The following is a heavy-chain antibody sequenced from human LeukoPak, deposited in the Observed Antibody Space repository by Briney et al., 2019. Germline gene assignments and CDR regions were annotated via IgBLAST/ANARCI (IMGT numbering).Heavy chain of an antibody. J-gene: IGHJ4*02. CDR1: VYTFTSYD. CDR2: KNANGVKT. V-gene: IGHV1-8*01. Sequence: GASVKVSCKASVYTFTSYDINWVRQATGQGLEWVGLKNANGVKTGYAQKFQGRVTMNRNPSIGPAHVELSSVRSEGRAVCYCARGHHSLGYSIVGYCSGGTWSEFDYWGQGTLVTVSS. CDR3: ARGHHSLGYSIVGYCSGGTWSEFDY. D-gene: IGHD2-15*01.